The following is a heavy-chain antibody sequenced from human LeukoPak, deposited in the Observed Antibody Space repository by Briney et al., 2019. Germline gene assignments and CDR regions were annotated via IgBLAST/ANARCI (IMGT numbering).Heavy chain of an antibody. V-gene: IGHV1-46*01. J-gene: IGHJ6*03. Sequence: GASVKVSCKASGYTFTSYYMHWVRQAPGQGLEWMGIINPSGGSTSYAQKFRGRVTMTRDTSTSTVYMELRSLRSDDTAVYYCARVARGYSYGYWVSKSYYYYYYMDVWGKGTTVTISS. CDR1: GYTFTSYY. D-gene: IGHD5-18*01. CDR2: INPSGGST. CDR3: ARVARGYSYGYWVSKSYYYYYYMDV.